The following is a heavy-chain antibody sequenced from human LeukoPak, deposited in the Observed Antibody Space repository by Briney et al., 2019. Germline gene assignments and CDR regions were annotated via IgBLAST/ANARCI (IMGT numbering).Heavy chain of an antibody. CDR1: GFTFSSYS. V-gene: IGHV3-21*01. CDR2: ISSSSSYI. Sequence: GGSLRLSCAASGFTFSSYSMNWVRQAPGKGLEWVSSISSSSSYIYYADSVKGRFTISRDNAKNSLYLQMNSLRAEDTAVYYCARVGVWFGDPTHFDYWGQGTLVTVSS. J-gene: IGHJ4*02. D-gene: IGHD3-10*01. CDR3: ARVGVWFGDPTHFDY.